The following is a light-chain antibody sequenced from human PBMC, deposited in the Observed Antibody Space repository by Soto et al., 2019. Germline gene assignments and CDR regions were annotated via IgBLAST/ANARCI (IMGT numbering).Light chain of an antibody. J-gene: IGKJ2*01. Sequence: DLQMTQSPSPLSASVGDRVSITCRASQSISRYINWYQQKPGKAPKLLIFAASRLQSGVPSRFSGGGSGTDFTLTISSLQPEDFATYSCQQTYNTPHTFGQGTKLEIK. CDR2: AAS. V-gene: IGKV1-39*01. CDR3: QQTYNTPHT. CDR1: QSISRY.